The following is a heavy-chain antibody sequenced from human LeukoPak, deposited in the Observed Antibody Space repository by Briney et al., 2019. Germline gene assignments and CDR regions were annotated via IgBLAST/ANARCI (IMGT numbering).Heavy chain of an antibody. CDR2: INYSGST. J-gene: IGHJ5*02. CDR1: GGSFSGYF. V-gene: IGHV4-34*01. D-gene: IGHD5-12*01. CDR3: ARDGRSGYEDL. Sequence: SETLSLTCAVYGGSFSGYFWSWIRQSPGKGLEWIGEINYSGSTNYNPSLKSRVTISIDTSKNQFSLKLTSVTAADTAIYYCARDGRSGYEDLWGPGTLVTVSS.